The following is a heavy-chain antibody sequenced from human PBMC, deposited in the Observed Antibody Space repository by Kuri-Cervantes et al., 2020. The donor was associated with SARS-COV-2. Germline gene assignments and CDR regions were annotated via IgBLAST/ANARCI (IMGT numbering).Heavy chain of an antibody. CDR1: GGAFSSYA. V-gene: IGHV1-2*06. CDR3: ARALIAVAGKNYYGMDV. J-gene: IGHJ6*02. CDR2: INPNSGGT. D-gene: IGHD6-19*01. Sequence: ASVKVSCKASGGAFSSYAISWVRQAPGQGLEWMGRINPNSGGTNYAQKFQGRVTMTRDTSISTAYMELSRLRSDDTAVYYCARALIAVAGKNYYGMDVWGQGTTVTVPS.